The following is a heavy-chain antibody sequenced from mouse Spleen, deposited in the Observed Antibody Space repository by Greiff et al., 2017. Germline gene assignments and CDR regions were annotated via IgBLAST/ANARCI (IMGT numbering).Heavy chain of an antibody. V-gene: IGHV1-69*01. CDR1: GYTFTDYW. D-gene: IGHD2-3*01. J-gene: IGHJ2*01. CDR3: ARKGWMDY. Sequence: VKVVESGAELVMPGASVKMSCKASGYTFTDYWMHWVKQRPGQGLEWIGAIDTSDSYTSYNQKFKGKATLTVDESSSTAYMQLSSLTSEDSAVYYCARKGWMDYWGQGTTLTVSS. CDR2: IDTSDSYT.